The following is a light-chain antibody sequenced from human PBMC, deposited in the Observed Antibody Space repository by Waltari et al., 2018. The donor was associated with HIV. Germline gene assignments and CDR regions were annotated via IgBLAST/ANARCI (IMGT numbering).Light chain of an antibody. CDR2: EVS. Sequence: QSALTQPASVSGSPGQSITISCTGTSSDVGSYNLFSCYQQHPGKAPKLMIYEVSKRLSGVSNRFSGSKSGNTASLTISGLQAEDEADYYCCSYAGSSTSVFGGGTKLTVL. V-gene: IGLV2-23*02. J-gene: IGLJ2*01. CDR1: SSDVGSYNL. CDR3: CSYAGSSTSV.